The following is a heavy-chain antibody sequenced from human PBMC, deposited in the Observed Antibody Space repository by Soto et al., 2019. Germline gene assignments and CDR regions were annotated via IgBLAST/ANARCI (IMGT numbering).Heavy chain of an antibody. Sequence: QVQLVESGGGVVQPGRSLRLSCAASGFTFSSFSLHWVRQAPGKGLEWLALISYDGSNKYNADSVKGRFTISRDNSKNKLYLQLNSLRPEDTAVYYCARTTAVAGTPEFDYWGQGTLVTVSS. CDR3: ARTTAVAGTPEFDY. D-gene: IGHD6-19*01. J-gene: IGHJ4*02. CDR2: ISYDGSNK. V-gene: IGHV3-30-3*01. CDR1: GFTFSSFS.